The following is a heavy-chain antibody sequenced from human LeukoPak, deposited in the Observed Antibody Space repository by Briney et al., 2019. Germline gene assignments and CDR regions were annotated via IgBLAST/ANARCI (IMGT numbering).Heavy chain of an antibody. D-gene: IGHD3-10*01. J-gene: IGHJ4*02. CDR3: ARGPSGSDY. V-gene: IGHV1-2*06. CDR1: GYTITGYY. Sequence: ASVKVSCKASGYTITGYYMHWVRQAPGQGLEWMGRINPNSGGTNSAQKFQGRITMTRDTSISTAYMELSRLRSDDTAVYYCARGPSGSDYWGQGTLVIVSS. CDR2: INPNSGGT.